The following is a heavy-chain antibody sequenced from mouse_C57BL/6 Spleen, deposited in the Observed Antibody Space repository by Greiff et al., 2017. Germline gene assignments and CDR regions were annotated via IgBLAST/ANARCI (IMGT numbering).Heavy chain of an antibody. D-gene: IGHD1-1*02. CDR1: GYTFTSYW. CDR2: IHPNSGST. J-gene: IGHJ4*01. V-gene: IGHV1-64*01. Sequence: VQLQQPGAELVKPGASVKLSCKASGYTFTSYWMHWVKQRPGQGLEWIGMIHPNSGSTNYNEKFKSKATLTVDKSSSTAYMQLSRLTSEDSAVYYCAREGWFIPYAMDYWGQGTSVTVSS. CDR3: AREGWFIPYAMDY.